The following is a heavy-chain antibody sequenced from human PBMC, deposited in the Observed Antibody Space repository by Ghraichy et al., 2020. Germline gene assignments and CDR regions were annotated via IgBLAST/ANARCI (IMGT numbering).Heavy chain of an antibody. V-gene: IGHV3-7*01. CDR1: GFTFRSSW. CDR3: ARGDGGLSY. D-gene: IGHD4-23*01. Sequence: GGSLRLSCAASGFTFRSSWMSWVRQAPGKGLEWVANIKQDGSEKYYVDSVKGRFTISRDNAKNSLFLQMNTLRAEDTAVYYCARGDGGLSYWGQGTLVTVSS. CDR2: IKQDGSEK. J-gene: IGHJ4*02.